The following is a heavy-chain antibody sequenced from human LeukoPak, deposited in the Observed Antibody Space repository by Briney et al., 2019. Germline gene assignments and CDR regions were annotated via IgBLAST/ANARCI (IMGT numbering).Heavy chain of an antibody. CDR1: GGSISSYY. CDR3: ARDPRGIAGAKHNWFDP. J-gene: IGHJ5*02. V-gene: IGHV4-4*07. Sequence: PSETLSLTCTVSGGSISSYYWSWIRPPAGKGLEWIVRIYASGSTNYNPSLKSRVTMSVDTSKSQFSLKLISVAAADTAVYYCARDPRGIAGAKHNWFDPWGQGTLVTVSS. D-gene: IGHD1-26*01. CDR2: IYASGST.